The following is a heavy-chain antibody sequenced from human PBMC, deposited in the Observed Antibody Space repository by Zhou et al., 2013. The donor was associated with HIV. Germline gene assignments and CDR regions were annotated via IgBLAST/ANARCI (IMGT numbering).Heavy chain of an antibody. V-gene: IGHV1-69*12. CDR3: AREGALLWFGELLSGGGWFDP. Sequence: QVQLVQSGAEVKKPGSSVKVSCKASGGTFSSYAISWVRQAPGQGLEWMGGIIPIFGTANYAQKFQGRVTITADESTSTAYMELSSLRSDDTAVYYCAREGALLWFGELLSGGGWFDPWGQGTLVTVSS. CDR1: GGTFSSYA. D-gene: IGHD3-10*01. CDR2: IIPIFGTA. J-gene: IGHJ5*02.